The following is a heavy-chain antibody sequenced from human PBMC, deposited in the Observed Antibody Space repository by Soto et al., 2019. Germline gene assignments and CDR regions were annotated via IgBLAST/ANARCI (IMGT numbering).Heavy chain of an antibody. J-gene: IGHJ5*02. CDR3: ASRDPGTSVDH. D-gene: IGHD1-7*01. CDR2: IYRTGST. CDR1: GGSFTSNNW. Sequence: QVQLQESGPGLVKPSGTLSLTCAVSGGSFTSNNWWTWVRQPPGQGLEWIGEIYRTGSTNYNPSLKSRVTISLDKSENQVSLKVTYLTAADTAVYYCASRDPGTSVDHWGQGTLVTVSS. V-gene: IGHV4-4*02.